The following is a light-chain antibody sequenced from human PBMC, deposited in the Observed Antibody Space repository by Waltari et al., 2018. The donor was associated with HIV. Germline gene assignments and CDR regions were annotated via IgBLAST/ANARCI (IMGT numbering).Light chain of an antibody. J-gene: IGKJ4*02. CDR1: QSINNT. V-gene: IGKV3-15*01. CDR3: QQYNNWPRT. CDR2: GAS. Sequence: EIVMTQSPVTLSVSPGERGTLPCRASQSINNTLAWYQHKPGQAPRLLIYGASTRATGIPARFSGSGSGTDFSLNISTLQSEDFAVYYCQQYNNWPRTFGRGTKVEIK.